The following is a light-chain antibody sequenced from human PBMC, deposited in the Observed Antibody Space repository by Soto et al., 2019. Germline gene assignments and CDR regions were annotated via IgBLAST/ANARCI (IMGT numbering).Light chain of an antibody. CDR1: KLGDKY. Sequence: SNELTQPPSVSVSPGQTASITCSGDKLGDKYACWYQQKPGQSPVLVIYQDSKRPSGIPERFSGSNSGNTATLTISGTQAVDEADYYCQAWDSSTVVFGGGTKLTVL. CDR3: QAWDSSTVV. V-gene: IGLV3-1*01. CDR2: QDS. J-gene: IGLJ2*01.